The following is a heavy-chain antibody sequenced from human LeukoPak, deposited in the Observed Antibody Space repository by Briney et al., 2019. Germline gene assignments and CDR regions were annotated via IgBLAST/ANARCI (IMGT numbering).Heavy chain of an antibody. CDR1: GYSISSSSYY. CDR2: IYYSGST. D-gene: IGHD2-8*01. V-gene: IGHV4-39*07. J-gene: IGHJ4*02. CDR3: ARGYCTNAVCSLGPTQA. Sequence: SETLSLTCTVSGYSISSSSYYWGWIRQPPGKGLEWIGSIYYSGSTYYNPSLKSRVTISVDTSKNQFSLKLSSVTAADTAVYYCARGYCTNAVCSLGPTQAWGQGTLVTVSS.